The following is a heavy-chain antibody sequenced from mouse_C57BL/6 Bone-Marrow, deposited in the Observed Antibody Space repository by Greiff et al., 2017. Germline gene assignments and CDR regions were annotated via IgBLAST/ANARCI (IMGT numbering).Heavy chain of an antibody. J-gene: IGHJ3*01. CDR2: ISSGSSTI. CDR1: GFTFSDYG. D-gene: IGHD1-1*01. CDR3: DYYGSSSLGAY. V-gene: IGHV5-17*01. Sequence: DVKLVESGGGLVKPGGSLKLSCAASGFTFSDYGMHWVRQAPEKGLEWVAYISSGSSTIYYADTVKGRFTISRDNAKNTLFLQMTSLRSEDTAMYYCDYYGSSSLGAYWGQGTLVTVSA.